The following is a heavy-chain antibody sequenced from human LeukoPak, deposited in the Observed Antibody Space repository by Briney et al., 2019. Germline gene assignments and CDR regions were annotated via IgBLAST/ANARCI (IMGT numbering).Heavy chain of an antibody. CDR2: ISGSGGST. CDR1: GFTFSSYW. D-gene: IGHD3-22*01. V-gene: IGHV3-23*01. Sequence: GGSLRLSCAASGFTFSSYWMHWVRQAPGKGLEWVSAISGSGGSTYYADSVKGRFTISRDNSKNTLYLQMNSLRAEDTAVYYCAKSRYYYDSSFWGQGTLVTVSS. J-gene: IGHJ4*02. CDR3: AKSRYYYDSSF.